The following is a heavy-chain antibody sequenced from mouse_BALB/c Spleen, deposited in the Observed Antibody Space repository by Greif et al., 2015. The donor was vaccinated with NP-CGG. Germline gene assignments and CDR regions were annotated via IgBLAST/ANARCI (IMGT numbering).Heavy chain of an antibody. CDR1: GFNIKDYY. D-gene: IGHD1-1*01. CDR2: IDPENGNT. CDR3: ARPYGAWFAY. V-gene: IGHV14-1*02. J-gene: IGHJ3*01. Sequence: VQLQQSGAELVRPGALVKLSCKASGFNIKDYYMHWVKQRPEQGLEWIGWIDPENGNTIYDPKFQGKASITADTSSNTAYLQLSSLTSEDTAVYYCARPYGAWFAYWGQGTLVTVSA.